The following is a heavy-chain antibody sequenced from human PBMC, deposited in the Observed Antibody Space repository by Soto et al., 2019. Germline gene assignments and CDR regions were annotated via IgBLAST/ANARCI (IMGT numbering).Heavy chain of an antibody. D-gene: IGHD6-19*01. Sequence: ASVEVSCRASGYSLIDYYTHWVRQAPGQGLEWLGRISPKSGTMNYAQKFQGRVTLTWDASLNTAYMELSSLRSDDTALYYCARPPGYIRDWYYFDSWGQGTLVTVS. V-gene: IGHV1-2*02. CDR1: GYSLIDYY. CDR3: ARPPGYIRDWYYFDS. CDR2: ISPKSGTM. J-gene: IGHJ4*02.